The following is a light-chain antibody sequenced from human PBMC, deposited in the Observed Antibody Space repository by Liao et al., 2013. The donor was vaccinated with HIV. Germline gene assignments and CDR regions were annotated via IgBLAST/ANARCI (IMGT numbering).Light chain of an antibody. Sequence: SYELTQPPSVSVSPGQTASITCSGDKLGDKYACWYQQKPGQSPVLVIYQDSKRPSGIPERFSGSTSGNTATLTISGTQTIDEADYYCQTWESTSFVFGSGTKVIVL. V-gene: IGLV3-1*01. CDR2: QDS. CDR1: KLGDKY. CDR3: QTWESTSFV. J-gene: IGLJ1*01.